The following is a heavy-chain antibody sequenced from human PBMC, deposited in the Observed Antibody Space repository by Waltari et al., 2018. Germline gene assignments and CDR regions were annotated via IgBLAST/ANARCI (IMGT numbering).Heavy chain of an antibody. V-gene: IGHV3-53*02. CDR3: ARAAIAASWYFDL. D-gene: IGHD2-21*01. Sequence: EVQLVETGGGLIHPGGSLRLSCAASGFTVSSNYMSWVRQAPGKGLEWVSVIYSGGSTYYADSVKGRFTISRDNSKNTLYLQMNSLRAEDTAVYYCARAAIAASWYFDLWGRGTLVTVSS. J-gene: IGHJ2*01. CDR1: GFTVSSNY. CDR2: IYSGGST.